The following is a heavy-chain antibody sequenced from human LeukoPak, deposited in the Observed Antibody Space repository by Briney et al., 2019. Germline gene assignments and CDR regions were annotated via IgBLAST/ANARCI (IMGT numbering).Heavy chain of an antibody. CDR2: ISYDGSNK. CDR3: ARVSPDGDCDY. Sequence: GGSLRLSCAASGFTFSSYAMHWVRQAPGKGLEWVAVISYDGSNKYYADSVKGRFTISRDNSKNTLYLQMNSLRAEDTAVYYCARVSPDGDCDYWGQGTLVTVSS. D-gene: IGHD4-17*01. CDR1: GFTFSSYA. V-gene: IGHV3-30-3*01. J-gene: IGHJ4*02.